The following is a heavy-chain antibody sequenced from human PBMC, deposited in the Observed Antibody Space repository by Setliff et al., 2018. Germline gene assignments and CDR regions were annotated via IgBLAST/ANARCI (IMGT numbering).Heavy chain of an antibody. CDR1: GYTFTSYG. D-gene: IGHD3-22*01. Sequence: ASVKVSCKASGYTFTSYGFSWVRQAPGQGLEWMGWISVYNGKTKYAQKFQGRVTMTRNTSISTAYMELSSLRSEDTAVYYCARAPRYYYDNTGYRSFDYWGQGTLVTVSS. V-gene: IGHV1-18*01. CDR3: ARAPRYYYDNTGYRSFDY. J-gene: IGHJ4*02. CDR2: ISVYNGKT.